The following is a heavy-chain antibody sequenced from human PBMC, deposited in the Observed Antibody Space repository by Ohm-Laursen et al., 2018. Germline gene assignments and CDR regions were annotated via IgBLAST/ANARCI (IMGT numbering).Heavy chain of an antibody. D-gene: IGHD6-19*01. CDR2: ISWNSGHI. CDR1: GFTFDDYA. V-gene: IGHV3-9*01. CDR3: VKGRGIAVAGTFDY. J-gene: IGHJ4*02. Sequence: SSLRLSCAASGFTFDDYAMHWVRQVPGKGLEWVSGISWNSGHIGYADSVKGRFTISRDNAKNSLYLQMNSLTDEDTALYYCVKGRGIAVAGTFDYWGQGTLVTVSS.